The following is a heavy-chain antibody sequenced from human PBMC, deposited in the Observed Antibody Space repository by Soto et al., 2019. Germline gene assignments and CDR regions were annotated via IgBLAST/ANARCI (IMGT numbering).Heavy chain of an antibody. CDR2: IYPGDSDT. CDR3: ARQAAAGKYYYGMDV. D-gene: IGHD6-13*01. Sequence: EVQLVQSGAEVRKPGESLKISCKGSGYSFTTYWIDWVRQMPGKGLECMGIIYPGDSDTRYGPSFQGQVTISADKSISAAYLQWSSLKASDTAMYSCARQAAAGKYYYGMDVWGQGTTVTVSS. CDR1: GYSFTTYW. J-gene: IGHJ6*02. V-gene: IGHV5-51*01.